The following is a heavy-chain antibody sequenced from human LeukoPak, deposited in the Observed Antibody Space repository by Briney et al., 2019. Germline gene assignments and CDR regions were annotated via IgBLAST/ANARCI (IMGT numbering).Heavy chain of an antibody. CDR3: ARQKWEQQGRDYYFNGLDV. CDR2: IYLYGTT. CDR1: AGSISSSNW. D-gene: IGHD1-26*01. V-gene: IGHV4-4*02. Sequence: SETLSPTCSVSAGSISSSNWWSWVRQSPVKGLEWIGEIYLYGTTNYNPSLKSRVTMSVDRSKNQFSLKLSSVTAADTAVYYCARQKWEQQGRDYYFNGLDVWGPGTTVTVSS. J-gene: IGHJ6*02.